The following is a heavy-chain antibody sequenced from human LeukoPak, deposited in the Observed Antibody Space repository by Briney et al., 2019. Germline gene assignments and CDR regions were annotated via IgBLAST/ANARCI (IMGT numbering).Heavy chain of an antibody. CDR3: GKELRRHFDFEN. CDR2: MSARGGGS. V-gene: IGHV3-23*01. Sequence: GGSLRPSCAASGFTLTNYPMSWVRQAPGRGLEWVSSMSARGGGSYYADSVKGRFTITRDSSKNTLYLQMNSLRAEDTAVYFCGKELRRHFDFENWGQGTLVTVSS. J-gene: IGHJ4*02. CDR1: GFTLTNYP. D-gene: IGHD1-1*01.